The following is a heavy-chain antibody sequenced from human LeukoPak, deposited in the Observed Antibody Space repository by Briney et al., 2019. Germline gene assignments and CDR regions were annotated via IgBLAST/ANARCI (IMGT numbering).Heavy chain of an antibody. Sequence: SETLSLTCTVSGGSISSSSYYWGWIRQPPGKGLEWIGSIYYSGSTYYNPSLKSRVTISVDTSKNQFSLKLSSVTAADTAVYYCATPLFTYDSSGYAFDYWGQGTLVTVPS. J-gene: IGHJ4*02. CDR1: GGSISSSSYY. CDR2: IYYSGST. V-gene: IGHV4-39*01. D-gene: IGHD3-22*01. CDR3: ATPLFTYDSSGYAFDY.